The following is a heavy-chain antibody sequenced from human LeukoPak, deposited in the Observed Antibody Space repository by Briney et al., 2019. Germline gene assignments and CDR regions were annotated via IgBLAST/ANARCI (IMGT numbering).Heavy chain of an antibody. CDR3: ARGGGSYYRYYYYYMNV. CDR2: IYYSGST. J-gene: IGHJ6*03. V-gene: IGHV4-59*01. D-gene: IGHD1-26*01. CDR1: GGSISSYY. Sequence: SETLSLTCTVSGGSISSYYWSWIRQPPGKGLEWIGYIYYSGSTNYNPSLKSRVTISVDTSKNQFSLKLSSVTAADTAVYYCARGGGSYYRYYYYYMNVWGKGTTVTVSS.